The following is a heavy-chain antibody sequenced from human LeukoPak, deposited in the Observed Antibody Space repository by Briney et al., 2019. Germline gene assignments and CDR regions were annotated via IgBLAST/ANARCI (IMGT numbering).Heavy chain of an antibody. D-gene: IGHD1-26*01. Sequence: PGGSLRLSCTASGFTVSSNYMTWVRQAPGKGLEWVSIIYSGGSTYYADSVKGRFTISRDNPKNTLYLQMNSLRADDTAVYYCARDVGFIVGATPGAFDIWGQGTMVTVSS. CDR3: ARDVGFIVGATPGAFDI. J-gene: IGHJ3*02. V-gene: IGHV3-66*01. CDR2: IYSGGST. CDR1: GFTVSSNY.